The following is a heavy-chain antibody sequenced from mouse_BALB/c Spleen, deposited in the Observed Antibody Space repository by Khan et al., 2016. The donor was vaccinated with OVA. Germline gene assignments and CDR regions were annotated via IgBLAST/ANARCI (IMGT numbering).Heavy chain of an antibody. CDR1: GYSITSDYA. CDR3: ASRRLLLRYPEYFDY. Sequence: EVKLLESGPGLLKPSQSLSLTCPVTGYSITSDYAWNWIRQFPGNKLEWMAYIGYSGSTTYNPSLRSRISITLDSSKNQFFLPLNSVTTDDTATDYWASRRLLLRYPEYFDYKGQDTTLTVNS. J-gene: IGHJ2*01. D-gene: IGHD1-1*01. CDR2: IGYSGST. V-gene: IGHV3-2*02.